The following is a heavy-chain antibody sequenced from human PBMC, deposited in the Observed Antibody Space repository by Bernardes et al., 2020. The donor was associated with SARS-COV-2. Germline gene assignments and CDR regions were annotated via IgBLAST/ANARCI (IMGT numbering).Heavy chain of an antibody. CDR2: ISEDVSST. Sequence: GGSLRLSCAASGFTFNNYYIHWVRQVPGKGLEWVSRISEDVSSTNYADSLKGRFAISRDNARNTVYLQMNSLRADYTAVYYSSRGTGNYYFDYWGQGTLLTVSS. CDR3: SRGTGNYYFDY. CDR1: GFTFNNYY. J-gene: IGHJ4*02. V-gene: IGHV3-74*01. D-gene: IGHD3-9*01.